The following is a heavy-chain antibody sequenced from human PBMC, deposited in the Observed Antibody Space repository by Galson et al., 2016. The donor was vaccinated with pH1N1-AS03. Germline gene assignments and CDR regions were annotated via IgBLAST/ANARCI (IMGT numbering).Heavy chain of an antibody. CDR2: IRYDGSNT. CDR1: GFTFSSYG. Sequence: SLRLSCAASGFTFSSYGLHWIRQAPGEGLEWVTFIRYDGSNTHYVDSVRGRFTISRDNSKNMLYLQMNSLRAEDSAAYYCAKDRARLQVTESSAFDIWGQGTMVTVSS. V-gene: IGHV3-30*02. J-gene: IGHJ3*02. CDR3: AKDRARLQVTESSAFDI. D-gene: IGHD4-23*01.